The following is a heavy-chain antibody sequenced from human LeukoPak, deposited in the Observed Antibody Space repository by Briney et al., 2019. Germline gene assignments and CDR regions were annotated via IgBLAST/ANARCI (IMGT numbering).Heavy chain of an antibody. J-gene: IGHJ4*02. Sequence: SETLSLTCTVSGGSISSSSYYWGWIRQPPGKGLEWIGSIYYSGSTYYNPSLKSRVTISVDTSKDQFSLKLSSVTAADTAVYYCARPPSYDSSGYYYYWGQGTLVTVSS. D-gene: IGHD3-22*01. CDR3: ARPPSYDSSGYYYY. CDR1: GGSISSSSYY. CDR2: IYYSGST. V-gene: IGHV4-39*01.